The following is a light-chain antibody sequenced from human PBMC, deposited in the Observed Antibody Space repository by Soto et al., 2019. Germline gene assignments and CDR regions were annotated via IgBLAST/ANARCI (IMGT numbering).Light chain of an antibody. CDR1: QSVSNY. CDR3: QQRTDWPL. Sequence: EIVLTQSPATLSLSPGDRATLSCRASQSVSNYLAWYQHKPGQAPRLLIYDASNRATGIPARFSGSGSGTDFTLTSSSLEPDDFAVYYCQQRTDWPLFGPGTKVDIK. V-gene: IGKV3-11*01. J-gene: IGKJ3*01. CDR2: DAS.